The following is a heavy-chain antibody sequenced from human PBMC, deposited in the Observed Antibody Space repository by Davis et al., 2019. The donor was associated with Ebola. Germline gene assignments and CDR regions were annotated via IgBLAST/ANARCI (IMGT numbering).Heavy chain of an antibody. CDR2: ISYDGSNK. CDR3: ARDVLDYYGSAGMDV. J-gene: IGHJ6*02. V-gene: IGHV3-30*03. Sequence: PGGSLRLSCAASGFTFSSYGMHWVRQAPGKGLEWVAVISYDGSNKYYADSVKGRFTISRHNSKNTLYLQMNSLRAEDTAVYYCARDVLDYYGSAGMDVWGQGTTVTVSS. CDR1: GFTFSSYG. D-gene: IGHD3-10*01.